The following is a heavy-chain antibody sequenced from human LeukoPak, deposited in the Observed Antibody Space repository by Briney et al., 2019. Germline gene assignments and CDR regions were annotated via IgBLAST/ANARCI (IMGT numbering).Heavy chain of an antibody. J-gene: IGHJ4*02. D-gene: IGHD3-10*01. V-gene: IGHV3-23*01. CDR1: GFTFSSYA. Sequence: GGSLRLSCAASGFTFSSYAMSWVRQAPGRGLEWVSAISGSGGSTYYADSAKGRFTISRDNSKNTLYLQMNSLRAEDTAVYYCAKAAMVRGLYKWGQGTLVTVSS. CDR3: AKAAMVRGLYK. CDR2: ISGSGGST.